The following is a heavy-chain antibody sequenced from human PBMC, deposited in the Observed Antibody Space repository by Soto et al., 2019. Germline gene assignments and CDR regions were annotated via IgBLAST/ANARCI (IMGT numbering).Heavy chain of an antibody. Sequence: QVQLVQSGAEVKKPGSSVKVSCKASGGTFSSYTISWVRQAPGQGLEWMGRIIPILGIANYAQKFQGRVTIPADKSTGTAYMELSSLRSEDTAVYYCARGWVGVGNFDLWGRGNLVTVSS. CDR3: ARGWVGVGNFDL. CDR2: IIPILGIA. J-gene: IGHJ2*01. V-gene: IGHV1-69*02. CDR1: GGTFSSYT. D-gene: IGHD2-15*01.